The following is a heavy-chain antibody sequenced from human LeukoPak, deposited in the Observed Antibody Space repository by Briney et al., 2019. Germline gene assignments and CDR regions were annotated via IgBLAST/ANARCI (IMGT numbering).Heavy chain of an antibody. D-gene: IGHD3-10*01. CDR2: ISGSGGST. Sequence: PGRSLRLSCAASGFTFSSYAMSWVRQAPGKGLEWVSAISGSGGSTYYADSVKGRFTISRDNSKNTLYLQMNSLRAEDTAVYYCAKLAKYGSGSPIDYWGQGTLVTVSS. CDR3: AKLAKYGSGSPIDY. V-gene: IGHV3-23*01. J-gene: IGHJ4*02. CDR1: GFTFSSYA.